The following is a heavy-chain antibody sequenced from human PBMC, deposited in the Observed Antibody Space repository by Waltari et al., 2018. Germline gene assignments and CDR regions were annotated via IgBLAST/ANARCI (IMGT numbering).Heavy chain of an antibody. V-gene: IGHV3-74*01. Sequence: EVQLVESGGGLVQPGGSLRLSCAASGFTFSSYWMHWVRQAPGKGLVSVSKINLDGTITNSADSVKGRLTISRDNAKNTRFLQMNSLRAEDTGVYYCVLYSSEFLGDYWGQGTLVTVSS. CDR1: GFTFSSYW. D-gene: IGHD6-25*01. J-gene: IGHJ4*02. CDR3: VLYSSEFLGDY. CDR2: INLDGTIT.